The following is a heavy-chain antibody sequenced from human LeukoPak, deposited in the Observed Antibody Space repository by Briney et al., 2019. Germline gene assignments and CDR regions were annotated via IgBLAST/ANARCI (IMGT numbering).Heavy chain of an antibody. Sequence: SETLSLTCTVSGGSIRSSYYYWGWIRQPPGKGLEWIGSIYDSGSTNYNPSLKSRVTISVDTSKNQFSLKLSSVTAADTAVYYCARVGVGATENYWGQGTLVTVSS. CDR2: IYDSGST. CDR1: GGSIRSSYYY. J-gene: IGHJ4*02. V-gene: IGHV4-39*07. CDR3: ARVGVGATENY. D-gene: IGHD1-26*01.